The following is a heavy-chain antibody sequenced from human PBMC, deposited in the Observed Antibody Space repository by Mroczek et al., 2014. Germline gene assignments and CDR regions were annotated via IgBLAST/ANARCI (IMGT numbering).Heavy chain of an antibody. J-gene: IGHJ4*02. V-gene: IGHV3-74*02. Sequence: VQLVQSGGGLVQPGGSLRLSCAASGFTFSSYWMHWVRQAPGKGLVWVSRINSDGSSTSYADSVKGRFTISRDNAKNTLYLQMNSLRAEDTAVYYCASLLNYDFWRERDYWGQGTLVTVSS. D-gene: IGHD3-3*01. CDR1: GFTFSSYW. CDR3: ASLLNYDFWRERDY. CDR2: INSDGSST.